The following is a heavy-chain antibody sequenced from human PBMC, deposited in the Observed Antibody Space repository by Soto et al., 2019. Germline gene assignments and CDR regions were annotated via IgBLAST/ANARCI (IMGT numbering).Heavy chain of an antibody. V-gene: IGHV4-39*01. D-gene: IGHD3-9*01. CDR2: IYYSGST. CDR3: ARHPGYDILTGYYHPQYYYYGMDV. J-gene: IGHJ6*02. CDR1: GGSISSSSYY. Sequence: PSETLSLTCTVSGGSISSSSYYWGWIRQPPGKGLEWIGSIYYSGSTYYNPSLKRRVTISVDTSKNQFSLKLSFVTAADTAVYYCARHPGYDILTGYYHPQYYYYGMDVWGQGTTVTVSS.